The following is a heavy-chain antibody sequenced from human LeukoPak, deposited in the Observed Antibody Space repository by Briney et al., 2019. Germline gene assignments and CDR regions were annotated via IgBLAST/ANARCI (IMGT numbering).Heavy chain of an antibody. CDR3: ARGWHMGIDY. CDR1: GGSFSGYY. J-gene: IGHJ4*02. V-gene: IGHV4-34*01. CDR2: INHSGST. D-gene: IGHD6-13*01. Sequence: SETLSLTCAVYGGSFSGYYWSWIRQPPGKGLEWIGEINHSGSTNYNPSLKGRVTISVDTSKNQFSLKLSSVTAADTAVYYCARGWHMGIDYWGQGTLVTVSS.